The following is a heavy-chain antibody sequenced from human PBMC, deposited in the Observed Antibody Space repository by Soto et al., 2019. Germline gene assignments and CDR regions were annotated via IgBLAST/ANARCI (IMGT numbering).Heavy chain of an antibody. V-gene: IGHV1-69*12. CDR2: IIPIFGTA. D-gene: IGHD1-1*01. Sequence: QVQLVQSGAEVKKPGSSVKVSCKASGGTFSSYAISWVRQAPGQGLEWMGGIIPIFGTANYAQKFQGRVTITADESPSTADMELSSLRSEDTAVYYCARGKVHTSGAYYYSGMDVWGQGPTVTVSS. CDR1: GGTFSSYA. J-gene: IGHJ6*02. CDR3: ARGKVHTSGAYYYSGMDV.